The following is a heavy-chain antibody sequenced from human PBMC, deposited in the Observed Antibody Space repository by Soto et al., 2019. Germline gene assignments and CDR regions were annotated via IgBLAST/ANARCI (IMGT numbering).Heavy chain of an antibody. D-gene: IGHD5-18*01. V-gene: IGHV3-30-3*01. J-gene: IGHJ3*01. Sequence: TVGSLRLSCAASGFTFSSYIMHWVRQAPGKGLEWVAAISSDGSNSGSLDSVRGRFSISRDNSDNTLYLQMTSLSPEDSAVYFCARDRIQLWFCVGAFDVWGHGTMVTV. CDR2: ISSDGSNS. CDR3: ARDRIQLWFCVGAFDV. CDR1: GFTFSSYI.